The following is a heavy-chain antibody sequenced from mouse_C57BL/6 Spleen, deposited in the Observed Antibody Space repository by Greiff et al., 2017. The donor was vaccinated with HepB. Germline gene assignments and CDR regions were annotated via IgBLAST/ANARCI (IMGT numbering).Heavy chain of an antibody. D-gene: IGHD2-3*01. Sequence: VQLQQSGPELVKPGASVKISCKASGYSFTGYYMNWVKQSPEKSLEWIGEINPSTGGTTYNQKFKAKATLTVDKSSSTAYMQLKSLTSEDSAVYYCARKDDGYYEGYAMDYWGQGTSVTVSS. CDR2: INPSTGGT. V-gene: IGHV1-42*01. CDR1: GYSFTGYY. CDR3: ARKDDGYYEGYAMDY. J-gene: IGHJ4*01.